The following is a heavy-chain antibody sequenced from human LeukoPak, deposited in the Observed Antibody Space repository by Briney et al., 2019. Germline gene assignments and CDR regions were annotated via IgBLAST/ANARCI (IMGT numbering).Heavy chain of an antibody. J-gene: IGHJ6*03. D-gene: IGHD4-17*01. V-gene: IGHV4-39*07. Sequence: PSETLSLTCTVSGGSISSSSYYWGWIRQPPGKGLEWIGSIYYSGSTYYNPSLKSRGTISVDTSKNQFSLKLSSVTAADTAVYYCAKDLIPTVTDYYYYMDVWGKGTTVTISS. CDR3: AKDLIPTVTDYYYYMDV. CDR2: IYYSGST. CDR1: GGSISSSSYY.